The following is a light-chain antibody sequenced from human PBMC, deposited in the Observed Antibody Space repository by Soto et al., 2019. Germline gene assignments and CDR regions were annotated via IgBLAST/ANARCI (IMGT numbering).Light chain of an antibody. CDR3: AAWDGSLNVVL. V-gene: IGLV1-44*01. Sequence: QSVLTQPPSASGTPGQRVTISCSGSSSNIGTNTVNWYQQFPRSAPKLLMYSSNQRPSGVPDRFSGSKSGTSASLAISGLQYDDEVDYYCAAWDGSLNVVLFGGGTKVTVL. J-gene: IGLJ3*02. CDR1: SSNIGTNT. CDR2: SSN.